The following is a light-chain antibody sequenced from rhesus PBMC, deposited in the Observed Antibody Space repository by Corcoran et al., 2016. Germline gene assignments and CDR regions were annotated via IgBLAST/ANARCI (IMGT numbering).Light chain of an antibody. J-gene: IGKJ3*01. Sequence: DIQMTQSPSSLSASVGDKVTITCRARQGISSWLARYQQKPGKAPKLRIYAASSLQSGVPARFSGSGSGTDYTLPVSSLQPEDFATYYSPQGYNTPFTFGPGTKLDIK. V-gene: IGKV1-18*01. CDR2: AAS. CDR3: PQGYNTPFT. CDR1: QGISSW.